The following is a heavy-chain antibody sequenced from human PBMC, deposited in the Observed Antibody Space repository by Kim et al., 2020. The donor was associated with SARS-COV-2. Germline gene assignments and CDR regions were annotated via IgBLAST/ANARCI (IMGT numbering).Heavy chain of an antibody. CDR1: GYTFTSYG. Sequence: ASVKVSCKASGYTFTSYGISWVRQAPGQGLEWMGWISAYNGNTNYAQKLQGRVTMTTDTSTSTAYMELRSLRSDDTAVYYCARDGTYSSGWYSFYYYYGMDVWGQGTTVTVSS. D-gene: IGHD6-19*01. CDR2: ISAYNGNT. CDR3: ARDGTYSSGWYSFYYYYGMDV. V-gene: IGHV1-18*01. J-gene: IGHJ6*02.